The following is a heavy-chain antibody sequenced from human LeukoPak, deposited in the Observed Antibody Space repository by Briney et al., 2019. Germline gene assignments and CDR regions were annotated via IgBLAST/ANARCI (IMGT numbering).Heavy chain of an antibody. J-gene: IGHJ6*02. V-gene: IGHV3-23*01. CDR2: ISGSGGST. CDR1: GFTFSSYA. Sequence: GGSLRLSCAASGFTFSSYAMSWVRQAPGKGLEWVSAISGSGGSTYYADSVKGRFTISRDNSKNTLYLQMNSLRAKDTAVYYCAKGVARGSGLYYYYGMDVWGQGTTVTVSS. CDR3: AKGVARGSGLYYYYGMDV. D-gene: IGHD3-10*01.